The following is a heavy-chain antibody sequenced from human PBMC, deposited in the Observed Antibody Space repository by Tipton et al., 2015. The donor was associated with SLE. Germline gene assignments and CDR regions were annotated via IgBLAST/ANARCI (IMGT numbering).Heavy chain of an antibody. CDR2: IKHSGST. V-gene: IGHV4-34*01. D-gene: IGHD4-17*01. CDR1: GGSFSGYY. J-gene: IGHJ1*01. CDR3: ASPGPDYGPCGFQH. Sequence: TLSLTCAVYGGSFSGYYWSWIRQPPGKGLEWIGEIKHSGSTNYNPSLKSRVTISVDTSKNQFSLKLSSVTAADTAVYYCASPGPDYGPCGFQHWGQGTLVTVSS.